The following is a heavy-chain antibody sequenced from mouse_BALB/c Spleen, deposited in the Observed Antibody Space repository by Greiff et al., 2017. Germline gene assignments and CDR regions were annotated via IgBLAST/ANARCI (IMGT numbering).Heavy chain of an antibody. CDR1: GYSFTSYY. J-gene: IGHJ3*01. V-gene: IGHV1-66*01. CDR3: AKGNYFAY. D-gene: IGHD2-1*01. Sequence: QVQLKQSGPELVKPGASVKISCKASGYSFTSYYIHWVKQRPGQGLEWIGWIFPGSGNTKYNEKFKGKATLTADTSSSTAYMQLSSLTSEDSAVYYCAKGNYFAYWGQGTLVTVSA. CDR2: IFPGSGNT.